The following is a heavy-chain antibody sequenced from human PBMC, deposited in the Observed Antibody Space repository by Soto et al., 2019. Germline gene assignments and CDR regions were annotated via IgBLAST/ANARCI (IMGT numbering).Heavy chain of an antibody. Sequence: KTSETLSLTCTVSGGSLSSYYWSWIRQPPGKGLEWIGYIYYSGSTNYNPSLKSRVTISVDTSKNQFSLKLSSVTAADTAVYYCARGRDGYNFPFDYWGQGTLVTVSS. D-gene: IGHD5-12*01. CDR3: ARGRDGYNFPFDY. CDR1: GGSLSSYY. J-gene: IGHJ4*02. V-gene: IGHV4-59*01. CDR2: IYYSGST.